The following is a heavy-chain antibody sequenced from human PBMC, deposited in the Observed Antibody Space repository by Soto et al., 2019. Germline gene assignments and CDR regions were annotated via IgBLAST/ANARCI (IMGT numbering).Heavy chain of an antibody. V-gene: IGHV3-73*01. CDR2: IRSKTNSYAT. Sequence: PGGSLRLSCAASGFTFGGSAMHWVRQASGKGLEWVGHIRSKTNSYATAYAESVKGRFTISRDDSMNTAYLQMYSLKTEDTAVYFCTRQTDAVQWLVVPTDYNFDYWGQGTLVTVSS. CDR1: GFTFGGSA. CDR3: TRQTDAVQWLVVPTDYNFDY. D-gene: IGHD6-19*01. J-gene: IGHJ4*02.